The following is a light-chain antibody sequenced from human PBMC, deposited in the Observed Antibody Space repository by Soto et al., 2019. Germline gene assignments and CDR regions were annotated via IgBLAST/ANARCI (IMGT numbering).Light chain of an antibody. V-gene: IGKV3-15*01. CDR2: GAS. Sequence: EIVLTQSPGTLSLSPGERATLTCRASQSLSNKLAWYQQKPGQAPRLLIYGASTRATGVPARFSGSGSETEFTLTISNLQSEDFAVYYCQQYNYWPRTFGQGTNVEVK. CDR3: QQYNYWPRT. J-gene: IGKJ1*01. CDR1: QSLSNK.